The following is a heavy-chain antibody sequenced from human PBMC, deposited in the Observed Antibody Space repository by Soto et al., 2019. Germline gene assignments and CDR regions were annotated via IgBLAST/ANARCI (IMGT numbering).Heavy chain of an antibody. CDR3: AREDYYGSGRRGY. CDR1: GGTFSNNV. V-gene: IGHV1-69*01. D-gene: IGHD3-10*01. Sequence: QVQLVQSGAEVKKPGSSVKVSCKASGGTFSNNVIYWVRQAPGQGLEWMGGVIPIFGTSNYAQKFQGRVTITADESTSTAYMDLISLRSEDTAVYYCAREDYYGSGRRGYWGQGKLVTVSS. J-gene: IGHJ4*02. CDR2: VIPIFGTS.